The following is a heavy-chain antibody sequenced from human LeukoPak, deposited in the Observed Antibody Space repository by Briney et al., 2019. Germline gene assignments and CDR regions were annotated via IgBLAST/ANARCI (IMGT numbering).Heavy chain of an antibody. V-gene: IGHV3-21*01. D-gene: IGHD6-13*01. CDR3: ARGRLGYSSSWYYPGDY. CDR2: ISSSSSYI. Sequence: GGSLRLSCAASGFTVSSNYMSWVRQAPGKGLEWVSSISSSSSYIYYADSVKGRFTISRDNAKNSLYLQMNSLRAEDTAVYYCARGRLGYSSSWYYPGDYWGQGTLVTVSS. CDR1: GFTVSSNY. J-gene: IGHJ4*02.